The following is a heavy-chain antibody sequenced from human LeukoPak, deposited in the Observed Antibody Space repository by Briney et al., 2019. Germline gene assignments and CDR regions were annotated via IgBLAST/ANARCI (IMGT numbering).Heavy chain of an antibody. J-gene: IGHJ6*03. CDR1: GFTFSSYG. D-gene: IGHD3-3*02. Sequence: TGGSLRLSCAASGFTFSSYGMHWVRQAPGKGLEWVAFIRYDGSNKYYADSVKGRFTISRDNSKNTLYLQMNSLRAEDTAVYYCAKDHLLAASDYYYYMDVWGKGTTVTISS. V-gene: IGHV3-30*02. CDR2: IRYDGSNK. CDR3: AKDHLLAASDYYYYMDV.